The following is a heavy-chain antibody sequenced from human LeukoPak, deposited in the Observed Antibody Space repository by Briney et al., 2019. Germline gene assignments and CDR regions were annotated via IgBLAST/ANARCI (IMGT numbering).Heavy chain of an antibody. CDR1: GFTFSGSA. J-gene: IGHJ3*02. Sequence: GRTLRLSCAASGFTFSGSAMHGVREASGKGLGWVCRIRSKANRYATAYAASVKGRFTISRDDSKNTAYLQMNSLKTEDTAVYYCTTRIPQDAFDIWGQGTMVTVSS. V-gene: IGHV3-73*01. CDR2: IRSKANRYAT. CDR3: TTRIPQDAFDI.